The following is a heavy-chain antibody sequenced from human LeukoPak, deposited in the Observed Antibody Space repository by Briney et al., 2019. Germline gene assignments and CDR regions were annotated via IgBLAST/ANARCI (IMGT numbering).Heavy chain of an antibody. J-gene: IGHJ4*02. Sequence: ASVKVSCKASGYTFTSYGISWVRQAPGQGLEWMGWISAYNGNTNYAQKLQGRVTMTTDTSTSTAYMELRSLRSDGTAVYYCARGMYYDFWSGYYQGLNFDYWGQGTLVTVSS. V-gene: IGHV1-18*01. CDR3: ARGMYYDFWSGYYQGLNFDY. CDR1: GYTFTSYG. D-gene: IGHD3-3*01. CDR2: ISAYNGNT.